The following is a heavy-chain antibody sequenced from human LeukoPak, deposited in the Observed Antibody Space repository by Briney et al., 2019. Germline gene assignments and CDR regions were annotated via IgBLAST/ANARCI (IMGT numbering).Heavy chain of an antibody. V-gene: IGHV4-61*02. CDR3: ARDRGLRNYYDSSGYYRDAFDI. J-gene: IGHJ3*02. CDR1: GGSITSGSFY. Sequence: SETLSLTCTVSGGSITSGSFYWSWIRQPAGNGLEWIGRIYPSGSTNYNPSLKSRVTISVHTSKNQFSLKLSSVTAADTAVYYCARDRGLRNYYDSSGYYRDAFDIWGQGTMATVSS. D-gene: IGHD3-22*01. CDR2: IYPSGST.